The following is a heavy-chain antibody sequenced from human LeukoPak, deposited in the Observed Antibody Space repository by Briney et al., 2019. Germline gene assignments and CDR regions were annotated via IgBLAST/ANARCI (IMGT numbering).Heavy chain of an antibody. Sequence: PGGSLRLSCAASGFTFDDYGMSWVRQAPGKGLEWVSGINWNGGSTGYADSVKGRFTISRDNAKNSLYLQMNSLRAEATAVYYCAKARRSRYSSSWSLDYWGQGTLVTVSS. V-gene: IGHV3-20*04. CDR2: INWNGGST. D-gene: IGHD6-13*01. J-gene: IGHJ4*02. CDR1: GFTFDDYG. CDR3: AKARRSRYSSSWSLDY.